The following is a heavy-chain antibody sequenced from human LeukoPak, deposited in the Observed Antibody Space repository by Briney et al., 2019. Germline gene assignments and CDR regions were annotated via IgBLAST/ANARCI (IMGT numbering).Heavy chain of an antibody. J-gene: IGHJ2*01. CDR2: IKQDGSDK. Sequence: GDSLRLSCAASGFTFTKYWMTWVRQAPGKGLEWVGNIKQDGSDKNYMDSVKGRFTISRDNAKNCLYLQMNSLRAEDTALYYCAKDPGGVVAATRLGYFDLWGRGTLVTVSS. V-gene: IGHV3-7*03. D-gene: IGHD2-15*01. CDR1: GFTFTKYW. CDR3: AKDPGGVVAATRLGYFDL.